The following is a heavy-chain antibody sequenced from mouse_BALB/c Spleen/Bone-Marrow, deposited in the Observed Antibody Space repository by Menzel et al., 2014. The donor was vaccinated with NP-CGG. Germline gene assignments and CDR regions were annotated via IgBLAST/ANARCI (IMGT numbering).Heavy chain of an antibody. D-gene: IGHD2-2*01. J-gene: IGHJ4*01. V-gene: IGHV5-12-2*01. CDR3: ARDGYDVGGALDY. CDR2: ISNGGSST. CDR1: GFTFSYYT. Sequence: EVQLVESGGGLVQPGGSLKLSCAASGFTFSYYTMSWVRQTPEKRLEWVAYISNGGSSTYHPDTVKGRFTISRDNAKNTLYLQKSSLKSQDTAMYYCARDGYDVGGALDYWGQGTSVTVSS.